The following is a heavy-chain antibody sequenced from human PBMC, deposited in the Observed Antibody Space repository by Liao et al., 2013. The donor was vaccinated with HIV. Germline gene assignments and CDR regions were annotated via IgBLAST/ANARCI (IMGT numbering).Heavy chain of an antibody. CDR1: GGSISSGSYY. CDR3: ARGYDFWSGYFRFDY. Sequence: QVQLQESGPGLVKPSQTLSLTCTVSGGSISSGSYYWSWIRQPAGKGLEWIGRIYTSGSTNYNPSLKSRVTISVDRSKKQFSLKLSSVTAADTAVYYCARGYDFWSGYFRFDYWGQGTLVTVSS. J-gene: IGHJ4*02. CDR2: IYTSGST. D-gene: IGHD3-3*01. V-gene: IGHV4-61*02.